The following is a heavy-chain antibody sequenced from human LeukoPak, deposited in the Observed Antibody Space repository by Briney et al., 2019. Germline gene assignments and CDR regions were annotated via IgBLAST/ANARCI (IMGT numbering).Heavy chain of an antibody. CDR2: VRYDESTK. CDR3: AKDVPAAYFDY. J-gene: IGHJ4*02. CDR1: GFTFSNYG. D-gene: IGHD2-2*01. V-gene: IGHV3-30*02. Sequence: GGSLRLSCAASGFTFSNYGMHWVRQAPGKGLEWVTFVRYDESTKFYADSVKGRFTISRDNSKTTLYLQMNSLRPEDTAVYYCAKDVPAAYFDYWGQGTLVTVSS.